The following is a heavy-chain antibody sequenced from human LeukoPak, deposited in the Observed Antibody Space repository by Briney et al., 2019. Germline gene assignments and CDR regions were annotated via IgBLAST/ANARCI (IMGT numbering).Heavy chain of an antibody. D-gene: IGHD4-17*01. J-gene: IGHJ4*02. CDR1: GGSMRNYY. Sequence: SETLSLTCTVSGGSMRNYYWGWIRQTPGKGLEWIGYSYYGGSTISNPSLKSRVTISVDTSKNQFSLKLSSVTAADTAVYYCARMGNPATVTADYWGQGTLVTVSS. CDR3: ARMGNPATVTADY. CDR2: SYYGGST. V-gene: IGHV4-59*08.